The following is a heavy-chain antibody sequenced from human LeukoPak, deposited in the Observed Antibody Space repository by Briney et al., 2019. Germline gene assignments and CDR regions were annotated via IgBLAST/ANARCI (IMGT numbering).Heavy chain of an antibody. D-gene: IGHD6-6*01. CDR3: ARGLSSSSGYFDY. CDR1: GFTVSSNY. CDR2: TYSGAGT. J-gene: IGHJ4*02. Sequence: GGSLRLSCAASGFTVSSNYMSWVRQAPGKGLEGVSVTYSGAGTYYADSVKGRFTISRDNSKNTLYLQMNSLRAEDTAVYYCARGLSSSSGYFDYWGQGTLVTVSS. V-gene: IGHV3-66*01.